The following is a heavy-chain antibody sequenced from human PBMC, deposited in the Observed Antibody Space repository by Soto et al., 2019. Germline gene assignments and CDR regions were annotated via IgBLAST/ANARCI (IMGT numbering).Heavy chain of an antibody. V-gene: IGHV3-21*01. Sequence: VGSLRLSCAASGFTFSSYSMNWVRQAPGKGLEWVSSISSSSSYIYYADSVKGRFTISRDNAKNSLYLQMNSLRAEDTAVYYCARDSITYYYDSSGYPKGPEGYYGMDVWGQGTTVTVSS. CDR2: ISSSSSYI. CDR1: GFTFSSYS. D-gene: IGHD3-22*01. CDR3: ARDSITYYYDSSGYPKGPEGYYGMDV. J-gene: IGHJ6*02.